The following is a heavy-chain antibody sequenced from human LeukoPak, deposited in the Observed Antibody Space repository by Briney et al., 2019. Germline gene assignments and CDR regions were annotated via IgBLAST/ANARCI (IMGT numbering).Heavy chain of an antibody. D-gene: IGHD5-18*01. V-gene: IGHV1-18*01. CDR3: ARVGGYSYGY. J-gene: IGHJ4*02. Sequence: ASVKVSCKVSGYTLTELSMHWVRQAPGKGLEWMGWISAYNGNTNYAQKLQGRVTMTTDTSTSTAYMELRSLRSDDTAVYYCARVGGYSYGYWGQGTLVTVSS. CDR1: GYTLTELS. CDR2: ISAYNGNT.